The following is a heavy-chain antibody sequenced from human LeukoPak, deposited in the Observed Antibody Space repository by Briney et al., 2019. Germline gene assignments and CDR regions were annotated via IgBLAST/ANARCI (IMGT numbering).Heavy chain of an antibody. CDR3: ARDGYSSGLDY. V-gene: IGHV4-30-2*01. Sequence: SETLSLTCAVSGGSISSGGYSWSWIRQPPGKGLEWIGYVYHSGSTYYNPSLKSRVTISVDRSKNQFSLKLSSVTAADTAVYYCARDGYSSGLDYWGQGTLVTVSS. J-gene: IGHJ4*02. CDR2: VYHSGST. CDR1: GGSISSGGYS. D-gene: IGHD6-19*01.